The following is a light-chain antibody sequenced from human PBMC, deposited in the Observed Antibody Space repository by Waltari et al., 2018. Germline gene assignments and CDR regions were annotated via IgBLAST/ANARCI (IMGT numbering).Light chain of an antibody. CDR3: QQYGTLPAT. V-gene: IGKV3-20*01. CDR2: DAS. Sequence: EIELTQSPRALFLSPGKRATLSCRASQSVNKYLAWYQQKPGQAPRLLIYDASTRQTGIPSRFSGSGSGTDDSLTISRLEPEDFAVYFCQQYGTLPATFGEGTKVEIK. CDR1: QSVNKY. J-gene: IGKJ1*01.